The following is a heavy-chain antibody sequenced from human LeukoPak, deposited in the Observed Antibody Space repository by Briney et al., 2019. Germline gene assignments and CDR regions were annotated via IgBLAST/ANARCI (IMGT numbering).Heavy chain of an antibody. CDR1: GFTFSSYE. J-gene: IGHJ6*03. Sequence: GGSLRLSCAASGFTFSSYEMNWVRQAPGKGLEWVSYIDSSGDTIYYADSVKGRFTISRDNAKNSLYLQMNSLRAEDTAVYYCARDSPRMVGIVPAAIDYYYYYYMDVWGKGTTVTISS. CDR3: ARDSPRMVGIVPAAIDYYYYYYMDV. CDR2: IDSSGDTI. D-gene: IGHD2-2*01. V-gene: IGHV3-48*03.